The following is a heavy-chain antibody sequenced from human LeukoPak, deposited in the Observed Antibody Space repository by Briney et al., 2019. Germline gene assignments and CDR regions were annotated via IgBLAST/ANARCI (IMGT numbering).Heavy chain of an antibody. J-gene: IGHJ4*02. Sequence: SETLSLTCAVYGGSFSGYYWSWIRQPPGKGLEWIGEINHSGSTNYNPSLKSRVTISVDTSKNQFSLKLTSVTAADTAVYYCARGCYDHVWGSYRRTYYFDYWGQGTLVTVSS. CDR3: ARGCYDHVWGSYRRTYYFDY. CDR1: GGSFSGYY. V-gene: IGHV4-34*01. CDR2: INHSGST. D-gene: IGHD3-16*02.